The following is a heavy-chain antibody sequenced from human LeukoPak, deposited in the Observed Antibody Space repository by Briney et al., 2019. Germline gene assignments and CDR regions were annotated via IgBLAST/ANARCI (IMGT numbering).Heavy chain of an antibody. J-gene: IGHJ4*02. CDR1: GFTFSSYS. V-gene: IGHV3-21*01. CDR2: ISSSSSYI. D-gene: IGHD3-10*01. CDR3: ARDVPHPYGSGSSPLDY. Sequence: GGSLRLSCAASGFTFSSYSMNWVRQAPGKGLEWVSSISSSSSYIYYADSVKGRFTISRDNAKNSLYLQMNSLRAEDTAVYYCARDVPHPYGSGSSPLDYWGQGTLVTVSS.